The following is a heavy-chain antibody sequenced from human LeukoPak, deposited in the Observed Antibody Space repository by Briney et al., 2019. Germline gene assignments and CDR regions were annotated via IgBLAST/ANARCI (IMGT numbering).Heavy chain of an antibody. CDR1: GGSFSGYY. Sequence: SETLSLTCAVYGGSFSGYYWSWIRQPPGKGLEWIGEINHSGSTNYNPSLKSRVTISVDTSKNQFSLKLSSVTAADTAVYYCASAGYLEMATINVYWGQGTLVTVSS. J-gene: IGHJ4*02. V-gene: IGHV4-34*01. CDR3: ASAGYLEMATINVY. D-gene: IGHD5-24*01. CDR2: INHSGST.